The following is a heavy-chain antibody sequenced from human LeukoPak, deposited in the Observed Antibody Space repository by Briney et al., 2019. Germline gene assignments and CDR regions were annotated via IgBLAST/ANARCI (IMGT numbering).Heavy chain of an antibody. Sequence: SETLSLTCAVYGGSFSGYYWSWIRQPPGKGLEWIGEINHSGSTNYNPSLKSRVTISVDTSKNQFSLQLNSVTPEDTAVYYCARDSSGWYLGPSSSYYFDYWGQGTLVTVSS. D-gene: IGHD6-19*01. CDR1: GGSFSGYY. V-gene: IGHV4-34*01. CDR2: INHSGST. CDR3: ARDSSGWYLGPSSSYYFDY. J-gene: IGHJ4*02.